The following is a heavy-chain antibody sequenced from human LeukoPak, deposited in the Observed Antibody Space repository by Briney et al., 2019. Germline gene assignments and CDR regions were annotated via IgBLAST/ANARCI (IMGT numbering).Heavy chain of an antibody. CDR3: ARVGEPYYYDSSGSSEAIEYFQH. CDR1: GGTFSSYA. D-gene: IGHD3-22*01. J-gene: IGHJ1*01. V-gene: IGHV1-69*05. CDR2: IIPIFGTA. Sequence: SVKASCKASGGTFSSYAISWVRQAPGQGLEWMGGIIPIFGTANYAQKFQGRVTITTDESTSTAYMELSSLRSEDTAVYYCARVGEPYYYDSSGSSEAIEYFQHWGQGTLVTVSS.